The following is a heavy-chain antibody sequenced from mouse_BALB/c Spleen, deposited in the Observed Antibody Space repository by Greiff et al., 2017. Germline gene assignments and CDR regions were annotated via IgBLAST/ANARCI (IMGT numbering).Heavy chain of an antibody. Sequence: VQLKESGAELAKPGASVKMSCKASGYTFTSYWMHWVKQRPGQGLEWIGYINPSTGYTEYNQKFKDKATLTADKSSSTAYMQLSSLTSEDSAVYYCARSHDYDVLHYYAMDYWGQGTSVTGSS. V-gene: IGHV1-7*01. CDR1: GYTFTSYW. J-gene: IGHJ4*01. D-gene: IGHD2-4*01. CDR3: ARSHDYDVLHYYAMDY. CDR2: INPSTGYT.